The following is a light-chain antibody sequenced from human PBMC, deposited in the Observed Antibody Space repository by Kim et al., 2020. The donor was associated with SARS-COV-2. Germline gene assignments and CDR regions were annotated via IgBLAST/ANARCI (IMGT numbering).Light chain of an antibody. V-gene: IGKV3-15*01. CDR1: QSVSSN. CDR2: GAS. CDR3: QQYNNWPPYT. J-gene: IGKJ2*01. Sequence: EIVMTQSPGTLSVSPGERATLSCRASQSVSSNLAWYQQKRGHAPRLLIYGASIRATGIPARFSGSGSGTEFTLTISSLQSEDFAVYYCQQYNNWPPYTFGQGTKLEI.